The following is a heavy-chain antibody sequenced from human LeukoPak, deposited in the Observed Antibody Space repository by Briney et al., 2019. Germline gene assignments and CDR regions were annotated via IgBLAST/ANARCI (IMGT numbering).Heavy chain of an antibody. CDR2: INHSGST. CDR1: GGSFSGYY. D-gene: IGHD3-3*01. V-gene: IGHV4-34*01. J-gene: IGHJ5*01. Sequence: SETLSLTCAVYGGSFSGYYWSWIRQPPGKGLEWIGEINHSGSTNYNPSLKSRVTISVDTSKNQFSLKLSSVTAADTAVYYCARGLVFRYDFWSGYYGWFDSWGQGTLVTVSS. CDR3: ARGLVFRYDFWSGYYGWFDS.